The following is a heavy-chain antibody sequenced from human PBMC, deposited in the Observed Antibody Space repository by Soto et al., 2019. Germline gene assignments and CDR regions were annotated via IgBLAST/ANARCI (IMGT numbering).Heavy chain of an antibody. CDR1: GDSISSSSYY. CDR2: IYYSGTT. CDR3: AKTGPYDILTYWYFDL. V-gene: IGHV4-39*01. J-gene: IGHJ2*01. D-gene: IGHD3-9*01. Sequence: QLQLQESGPGLVKPSETLSLTCIVSGDSISSSSYYWVWIRLPPGKGLEWIGSIYYSGTTYYNPSLESRVTISIDTSKNQFSLKVSSLTAADTAVYYCAKTGPYDILTYWYFDLWGRGTLVTVSS.